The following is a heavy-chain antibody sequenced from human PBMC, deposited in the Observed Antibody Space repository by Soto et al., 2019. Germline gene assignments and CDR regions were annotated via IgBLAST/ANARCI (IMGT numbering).Heavy chain of an antibody. J-gene: IGHJ6*01. V-gene: IGHV1-8*01. Sequence: QVQLVQSGAEVKKPGASVKVSCKASGYTFTSYDINWVRQATGQGLEWMGWMNPNSGNTVYAQKFQGRVTLTRHTSIRTAYMELSSLRSEDTAVYYCAREALFRMDVWGQGTTVTVSS. CDR1: GYTFTSYD. CDR3: AREALFRMDV. D-gene: IGHD3-10*02. CDR2: MNPNSGNT.